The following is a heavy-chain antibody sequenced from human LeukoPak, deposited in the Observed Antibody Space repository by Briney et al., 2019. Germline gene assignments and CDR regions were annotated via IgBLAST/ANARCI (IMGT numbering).Heavy chain of an antibody. Sequence: PGGSLRLSCAASGFTFSTYGMHWVRQAPGKGLEWVAVISYDGSDKYSADSVKGRFTISRDNSKNTLYLQMNSLRAEDTAVYYCAKDKYRTVAIDYWGQGTLVTVSS. CDR2: ISYDGSDK. CDR1: GFTFSTYG. J-gene: IGHJ4*02. V-gene: IGHV3-30*18. CDR3: AKDKYRTVAIDY. D-gene: IGHD4-17*01.